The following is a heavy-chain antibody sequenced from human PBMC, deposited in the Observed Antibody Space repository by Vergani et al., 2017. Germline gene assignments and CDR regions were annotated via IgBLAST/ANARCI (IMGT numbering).Heavy chain of an antibody. D-gene: IGHD4-11*01. CDR3: VYRKTECVTTGCFYPFYYYYYMDV. V-gene: IGHV2-5*04. J-gene: IGHJ6*03. CDR1: GFSLNTRGVS. CDR2: IYWNDDQ. Sequence: QITLKESGPTLVKPTQTLTLTCTFSGFSLNTRGVSVAWIRQPPGKALDWLALIYWNDDQHYSPSLNNRVTIPKATSKNQVVLTMTNMDYVDTGTYYCVYRKTECVTTGCFYPFYYYYYMDVWGKGTTVTVSS.